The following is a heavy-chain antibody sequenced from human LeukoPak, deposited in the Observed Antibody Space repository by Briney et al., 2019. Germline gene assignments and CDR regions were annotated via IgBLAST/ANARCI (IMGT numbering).Heavy chain of an antibody. Sequence: GGSLRLSCAASGFTFSSYAMSWVRQAPGKGLEWVAVIWHDGSYKYYADSVKGRFTISRDNSKNTPYLQMNSLRAEDTAVYFCASGDYSSGWKLDYWGQGTLVTVSS. CDR3: ASGDYSSGWKLDY. D-gene: IGHD6-19*01. V-gene: IGHV3-33*08. CDR1: GFTFSSYA. J-gene: IGHJ4*02. CDR2: IWHDGSYK.